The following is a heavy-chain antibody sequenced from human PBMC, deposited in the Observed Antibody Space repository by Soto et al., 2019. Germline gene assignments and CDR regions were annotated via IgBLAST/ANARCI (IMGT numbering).Heavy chain of an antibody. CDR3: TRRKERSGPHYFDY. V-gene: IGHV1-8*02. CDR1: GFTFPTYD. Sequence: ASVKVSCKASGFTFPTYDIHWVRQAIGQGLEWMGWMSPNSGNAGYAQKFQGRVTMTRNTSISTAYMELSSLTSEDTALYYCTRRKERSGPHYFDYWGQGSLVTVSS. J-gene: IGHJ4*02. CDR2: MSPNSGNA. D-gene: IGHD6-25*01.